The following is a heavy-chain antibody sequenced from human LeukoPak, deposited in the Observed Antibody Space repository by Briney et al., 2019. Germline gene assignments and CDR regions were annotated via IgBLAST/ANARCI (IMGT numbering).Heavy chain of an antibody. D-gene: IGHD3-10*01. Sequence: PSETLSLTCAVYGGSFSGYYWSWIRQPPGKGLEWIGEINHSGSTNYNPSLKSRVTISVDTSKNQFSLKLSSVTAADTAVYYCARGCHDYYGSGSYYQRSPYYYYYMDVWGKGTTVTVSS. CDR2: INHSGST. CDR3: ARGCHDYYGSGSYYQRSPYYYYYMDV. CDR1: GGSFSGYY. J-gene: IGHJ6*03. V-gene: IGHV4-34*01.